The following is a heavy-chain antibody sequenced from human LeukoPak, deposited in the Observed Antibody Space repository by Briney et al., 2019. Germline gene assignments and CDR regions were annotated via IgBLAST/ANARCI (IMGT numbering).Heavy chain of an antibody. CDR3: ARDDSSSWWGYFDY. CDR1: GFTFDDYG. V-gene: IGHV3-20*04. D-gene: IGHD6-13*01. CDR2: INWNGGST. J-gene: IGHJ4*02. Sequence: GGSLRLSCAASGFTFDDYGMSWVRQAPGKGLEWVPGINWNGGSTGYADSVKGRFTISRDNAKNSLYLQMNSLRAENTALYYCARDDSSSWWGYFDYWGQGTLVTVSS.